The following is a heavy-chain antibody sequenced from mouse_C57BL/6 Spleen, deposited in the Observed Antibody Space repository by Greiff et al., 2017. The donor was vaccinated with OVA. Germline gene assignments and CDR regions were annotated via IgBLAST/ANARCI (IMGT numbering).Heavy chain of an antibody. Sequence: EVQLQQSGAELVRPGASVKLSCTASGFNIKDDYMHWVKQRPEQGLEWIGWIDPENGDTEYASKFQGKATITADTSSNTAYLQLSSLTSEDTAVYYCSYYYGSSYRFAYWGQGTLATVSA. V-gene: IGHV14-4*01. CDR2: IDPENGDT. CDR1: GFNIKDDY. J-gene: IGHJ3*01. CDR3: SYYYGSSYRFAY. D-gene: IGHD1-1*01.